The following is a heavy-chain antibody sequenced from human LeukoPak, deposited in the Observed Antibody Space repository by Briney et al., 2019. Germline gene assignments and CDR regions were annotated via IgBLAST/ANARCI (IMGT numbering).Heavy chain of an antibody. J-gene: IGHJ4*02. CDR2: LYSGGST. CDR1: GFIVSANY. Sequence: GGSPRLSCAASGFIVSANYMSWVRQTPGKGLEWVSILYSGGSTYYADSEQGRFTISRDNSKNTLYLQMNSLRAEDTAVYYCARGVVGGVVSSSIYCRVYFDCWGQGTLVTVSS. CDR3: ARGVVGGVVSSSIYCRVYFDC. V-gene: IGHV3-53*01. D-gene: IGHD5/OR15-5a*01.